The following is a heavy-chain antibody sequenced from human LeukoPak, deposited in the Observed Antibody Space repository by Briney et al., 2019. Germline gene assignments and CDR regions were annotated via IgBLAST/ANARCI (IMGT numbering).Heavy chain of an antibody. CDR3: ARARRGRATVTGGNWFDP. Sequence: SETLSLTCAVYGGSFSGYYWSWIRQPPGKGLEWIGEINHSGSTNYNPSLKSRVTISVDTSKNQFSLKLSSVTAADTAVYYCARARRGRATVTGGNWFDPWGQGTLVTVSS. CDR1: GGSFSGYY. D-gene: IGHD4-17*01. CDR2: INHSGST. V-gene: IGHV4-34*01. J-gene: IGHJ5*02.